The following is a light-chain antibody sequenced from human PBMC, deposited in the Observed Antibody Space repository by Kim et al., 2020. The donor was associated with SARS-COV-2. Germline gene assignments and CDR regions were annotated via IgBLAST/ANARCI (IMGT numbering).Light chain of an antibody. CDR3: QQRSDGLT. CDR2: DAS. Sequence: SLSPGDSATRACRASQSVHNFVAWYQQKPGQAPSLLIYDASNRATGVPARFSGSGSGTDFSLSISGLEPEDFAVYYCQQRSDGLTFGGGTKVDIK. CDR1: QSVHNF. V-gene: IGKV3-11*01. J-gene: IGKJ4*01.